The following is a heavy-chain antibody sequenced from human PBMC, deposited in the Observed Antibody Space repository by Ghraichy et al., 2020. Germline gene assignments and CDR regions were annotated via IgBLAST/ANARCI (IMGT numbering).Heavy chain of an antibody. CDR3: AKGSHYSFEY. CDR1: GDSVPSNSAA. CDR2: TYQGSKWYN. D-gene: IGHD3-10*01. V-gene: IGHV6-1*01. J-gene: IGHJ4*02. Sequence: SQTLSLTCAISGDSVPSNSAAWNWIRPSPSRGLEWLGRTYQGSKWYNEYAVSVKSRITINPDTSKNQFSLQLNSVTPEDTAVYYCAKGSHYSFEYWGQGTLVTVSS.